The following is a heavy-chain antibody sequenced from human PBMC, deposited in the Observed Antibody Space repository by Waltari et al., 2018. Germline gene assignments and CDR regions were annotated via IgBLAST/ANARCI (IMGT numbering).Heavy chain of an antibody. CDR1: GYTFTGYY. V-gene: IGHV1-2*02. D-gene: IGHD2-15*01. J-gene: IGHJ6*02. CDR3: ARSYCSGGSCVYYYYYYGMDV. Sequence: QVQLVQSGAEVKKPGASVKVSCKASGYTFTGYYMPRVRQAPGQGLEWMGWINPNSGGTNYAQKFQGRVTMTRDTSISTAYMELSRLRSDDTAVYYCARSYCSGGSCVYYYYYYGMDVWGQGTTVTVSS. CDR2: INPNSGGT.